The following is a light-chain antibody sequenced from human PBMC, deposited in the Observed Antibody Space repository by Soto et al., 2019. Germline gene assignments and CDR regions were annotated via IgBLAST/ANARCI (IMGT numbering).Light chain of an antibody. CDR2: EVS. CDR3: CSYAGSTTPYV. Sequence: QSALTQPASVSGSPGQSITISCTGTSSDVGSYNLVSWYQHHPGTAPKLMIYEVSERPSGVSNRFSGSKSGNTASLTISGLQAEDEADYYCCSYAGSTTPYVFGTGTQLTVL. CDR1: SSDVGSYNL. V-gene: IGLV2-23*02. J-gene: IGLJ1*01.